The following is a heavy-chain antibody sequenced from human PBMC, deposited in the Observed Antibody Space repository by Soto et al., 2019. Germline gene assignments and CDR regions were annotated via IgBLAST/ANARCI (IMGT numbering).Heavy chain of an antibody. CDR1: GFSFSSYA. V-gene: IGHV3-23*01. D-gene: IGHD3-10*01. J-gene: IGHJ4*01. CDR2: ISGRGGST. Sequence: PGGSLILSCAASGFSFSSYAMSWVRQAPGKGLKWVSGISGRGGSTYYADSMKGRFTISRDNSKNTLYLQINSLRAEDTGLYYCAKVWVRGSGSSRLYFGSWGQGTLVTVSS. CDR3: AKVWVRGSGSSRLYFGS.